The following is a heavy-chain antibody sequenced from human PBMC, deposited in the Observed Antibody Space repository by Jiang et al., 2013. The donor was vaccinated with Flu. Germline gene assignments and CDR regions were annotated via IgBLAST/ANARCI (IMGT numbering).Heavy chain of an antibody. CDR1: GYTFTSYG. V-gene: IGHV1-18*04. CDR2: ISAYNGDT. CDR3: AREHGPHPLGYGLDV. Sequence: SGAEVKKPGASVKVSCKASGYTFTSYGLSWVRQAPGQGLEWMGWISAYNGDTNSAQKFQGRVTMTTETSTSTAYMEVRSLRSDDTAVYYCAREHGPHPLGYGLDVWGQGTTVTVSS. J-gene: IGHJ6*02. D-gene: IGHD3-16*01.